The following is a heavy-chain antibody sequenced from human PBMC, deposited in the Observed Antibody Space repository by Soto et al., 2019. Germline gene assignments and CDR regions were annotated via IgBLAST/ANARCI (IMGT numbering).Heavy chain of an antibody. J-gene: IGHJ4*02. CDR2: IFHSGST. CDR1: GGSISSSNW. D-gene: IGHD1-26*01. V-gene: IGHV4-4*02. Sequence: QVQLQESGPGLVKPSATLSLTCAVSGGSISSSNWWSWVRQPPGKGLEWIGEIFHSGSTNYNPSLKXXVXIXADKSKTLCALKLSSLTAADTAVYYCAGRIVGPTTDWGQGTLVTVSS. CDR3: AGRIVGPTTD.